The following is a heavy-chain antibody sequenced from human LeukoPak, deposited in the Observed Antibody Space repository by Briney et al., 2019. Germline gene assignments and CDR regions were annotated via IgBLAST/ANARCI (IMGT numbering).Heavy chain of an antibody. D-gene: IGHD5-12*01. V-gene: IGHV3-23*01. Sequence: LXXSCAAXXXXXXXXXMSXXRXAXGXXLXXVSAISGSGGSTYYADSVKGRFTISRDNSKNTLYLQMNSLRAEDTAVYYCAKDPRYSGYDFSPWGQGTLVTVSS. CDR2: ISGSGGST. CDR1: XXXXXXXX. J-gene: IGHJ5*02. CDR3: AKDPRYSGYDFSP.